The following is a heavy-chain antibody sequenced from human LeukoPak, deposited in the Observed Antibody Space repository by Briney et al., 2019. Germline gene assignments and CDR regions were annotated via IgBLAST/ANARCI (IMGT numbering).Heavy chain of an antibody. CDR3: AKEALPQGPRYYYDSSGYYQSDY. Sequence: GGSLRLSCKASGFTFSNYPMSWVRQAPGKGLEWISSISGSGGSTFYADSVKGRFTISRDNSKNTLYLQMNSLRVEDTAVYYCAKEALPQGPRYYYDSSGYYQSDYWGQGTLVTVSS. J-gene: IGHJ4*02. CDR1: GFTFSNYP. D-gene: IGHD3-22*01. V-gene: IGHV3-23*01. CDR2: ISGSGGST.